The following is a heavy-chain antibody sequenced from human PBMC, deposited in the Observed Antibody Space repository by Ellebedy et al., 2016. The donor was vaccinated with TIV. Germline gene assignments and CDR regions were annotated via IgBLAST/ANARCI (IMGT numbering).Heavy chain of an antibody. CDR2: IYYSGST. D-gene: IGHD6-6*01. Sequence: SETLSLTCTVSGGSISSYYWSWIRQPPGKGLEWIGNIYYSGSTKYNPSLKSRVTISVDTSKNQFSLKLSSVTAADTAVYYCARHEVGSSSLFDYWGQGTLVTVSS. J-gene: IGHJ4*02. CDR3: ARHEVGSSSLFDY. CDR1: GGSISSYY. V-gene: IGHV4-59*08.